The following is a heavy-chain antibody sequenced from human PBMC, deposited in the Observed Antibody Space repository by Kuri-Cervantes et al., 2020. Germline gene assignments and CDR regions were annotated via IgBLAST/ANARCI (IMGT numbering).Heavy chain of an antibody. J-gene: IGHJ3*02. D-gene: IGHD3-16*02. V-gene: IGHV4-34*01. Sequence: SETLSLTCAVYGGSFSGYYWSWIRQPPGKGLEWIGEINRGGSTNYNPSLKSRVTISVDTSKNQFSLKLSSVTAADTAVYYCARAKSYYDYVWGSYRYQRNDAFDIWGQGTMVTVSS. CDR1: GGSFSGYY. CDR3: ARAKSYYDYVWGSYRYQRNDAFDI. CDR2: INRGGST.